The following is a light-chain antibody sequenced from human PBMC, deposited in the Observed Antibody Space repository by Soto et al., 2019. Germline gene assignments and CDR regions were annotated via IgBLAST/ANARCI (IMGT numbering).Light chain of an antibody. V-gene: IGKV3-15*01. CDR2: GAS. Sequence: IVMTQFPATLSVSPGESATHSCRASQNISTNLAWYQQKPGQAPRLLIYGASTGATITSARFSGSGSGTEFTLTISGLQSEDFAVYYCQQYNNWWTFGQGTKV. J-gene: IGKJ1*01. CDR1: QNISTN. CDR3: QQYNNWWT.